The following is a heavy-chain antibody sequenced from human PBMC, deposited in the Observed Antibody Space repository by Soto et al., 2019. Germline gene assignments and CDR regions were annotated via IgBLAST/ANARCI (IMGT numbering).Heavy chain of an antibody. CDR1: GFSFSNYN. J-gene: IGHJ4*02. V-gene: IGHV3-48*02. D-gene: IGHD3-3*01. CDR3: ARDFGHGYYLDY. CDR2: ITDSSDTV. Sequence: PSETLSLSCVASGFSFSNYNMNWVRQAPGKGLEWVSYITDSSDTVHYADSVRGRFTISRDNAESSLYLQMNSLRDEDTAVYFCARDFGHGYYLDYWGRGTLGTVSS.